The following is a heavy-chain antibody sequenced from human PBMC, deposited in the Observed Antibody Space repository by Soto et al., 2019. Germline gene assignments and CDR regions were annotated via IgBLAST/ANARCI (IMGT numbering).Heavy chain of an antibody. J-gene: IGHJ3*02. Sequence: SETLSLTCTVSGGSVSSYYWSWIRQPPGKGLEWIGYIYDSGSTNYNPSLKRRVTISIDTSKNQFSLKLNSVTAADTAVYYCANFHGHSPYHDAFDIWGRGTVVSV. CDR1: GGSVSSYY. D-gene: IGHD3-3*01. V-gene: IGHV4-59*02. CDR2: IYDSGST. CDR3: ANFHGHSPYHDAFDI.